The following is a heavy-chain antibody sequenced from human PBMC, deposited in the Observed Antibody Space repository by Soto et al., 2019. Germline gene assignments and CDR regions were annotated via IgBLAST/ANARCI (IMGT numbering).Heavy chain of an antibody. D-gene: IGHD3-10*01. V-gene: IGHV3-23*01. Sequence: QVMQSGGGLIQPGGSLRLSCTASGFPFSTTDMSWVRQAPGKGLEWVATIFGSGETTYYADSERGRLTVSRDNFKNTVYLQMNSLRADDTALYYCVKNSGWFNTWGQGALVIVSS. J-gene: IGHJ5*02. CDR1: GFPFSTTD. CDR2: IFGSGETT. CDR3: VKNSGWFNT.